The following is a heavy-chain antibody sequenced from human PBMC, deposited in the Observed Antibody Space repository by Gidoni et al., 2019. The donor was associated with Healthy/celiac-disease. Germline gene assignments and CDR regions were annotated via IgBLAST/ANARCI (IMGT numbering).Heavy chain of an antibody. CDR1: GFTFDDYA. Sequence: CAASGFTFDDYAMHWVRQAPGKGLEWVSLISWDGGSTYYADSVKGRFTISRDNSKNSLYLQMNSLRAEDTALYYCAKADGEGLWGYYYYGMDVWGRGTTVTVSS. V-gene: IGHV3-43D*03. CDR3: AKADGEGLWGYYYYGMDV. CDR2: ISWDGGST. J-gene: IGHJ6*02. D-gene: IGHD1-26*01.